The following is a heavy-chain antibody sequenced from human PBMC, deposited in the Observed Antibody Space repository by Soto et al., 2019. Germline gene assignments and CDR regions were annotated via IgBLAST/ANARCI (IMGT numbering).Heavy chain of an antibody. CDR3: AKCRYFPGRGYYLLEY. J-gene: IGHJ4*02. CDR1: GFTFSSYP. Sequence: EVQVLESGGGLVQPGGSLRLSCAASGFTFSSYPMSWVRQTPGKGLEWVSAISDSGSATYYADSVKDRFSISRDNSKSTVYMEMSSLRAEDTAVYYCAKCRYFPGRGYYLLEYWGKGTLVAVSS. D-gene: IGHD3-22*01. CDR2: ISDSGSAT. V-gene: IGHV3-23*01.